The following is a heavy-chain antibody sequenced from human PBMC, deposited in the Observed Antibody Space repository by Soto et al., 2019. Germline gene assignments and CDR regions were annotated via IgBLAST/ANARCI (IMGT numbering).Heavy chain of an antibody. CDR3: ARRPYYGSD. J-gene: IGHJ4*02. CDR2: LYSSGNT. Sequence: EVQLVESGGGLVQPGGSLRLSCAASGFTVSSNYMSWVRQAPGKGLECVSILYSSGNTDYADSVKGRFTIFRDSSKNTLYLQMNSLRDEETAVYYCARRPYYGSDWGQGTLVTVSS. D-gene: IGHD3-10*01. CDR1: GFTVSSNY. V-gene: IGHV3-66*04.